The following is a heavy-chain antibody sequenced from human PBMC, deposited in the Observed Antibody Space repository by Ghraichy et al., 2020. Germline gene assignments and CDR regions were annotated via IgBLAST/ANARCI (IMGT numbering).Heavy chain of an antibody. V-gene: IGHV4-31*03. CDR2: IYYSGST. J-gene: IGHJ6*02. CDR3: ARKQVVPAAISYYYYGMDV. CDR1: GGSISSGGYY. Sequence: SETLSLTCTVSGGSISSGGYYWSWIRQHPGKGLEWIGYIYYSGSTYYNPSLKSRVTISVDTSKNQFSLKLSSVTAADTAVYYCARKQVVPAAISYYYYGMDVWGQGTTVTVSS. D-gene: IGHD2-2*02.